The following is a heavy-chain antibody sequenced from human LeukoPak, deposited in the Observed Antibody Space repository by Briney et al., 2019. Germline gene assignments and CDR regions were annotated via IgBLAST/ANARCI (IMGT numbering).Heavy chain of an antibody. CDR3: AKELAAVGVPSFDS. V-gene: IGHV3-23*01. J-gene: IGHJ4*02. CDR2: IRSTGGGT. D-gene: IGHD6-13*01. CDR1: EFTFSSYA. Sequence: GGSLRLSCAASEFTFSSYAMSWVRQTPGKGLEGVSGIRSTGGGTYYADSVKGRFTISRDNSKNTLYLQMNSLRAEDTAVYYCAKELAAVGVPSFDSWGQGTLVTVSS.